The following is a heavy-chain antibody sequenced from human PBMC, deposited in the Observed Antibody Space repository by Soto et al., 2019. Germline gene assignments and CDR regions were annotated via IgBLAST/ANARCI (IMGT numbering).Heavy chain of an antibody. CDR1: GDSVSSNSAA. V-gene: IGHV6-1*01. Sequence: SQTLSLTCAISGDSVSSNSAAWNWIRQSPSRGLEWLGRTYYRSKWYNDYAVSVKSRITINPDTSKNQFSLQLNSVTPEDTAVYYCARDFPYYGGNDCYYGMDDWGQGTTVTVPS. D-gene: IGHD4-17*01. CDR2: TYYRSKWYN. J-gene: IGHJ6*02. CDR3: ARDFPYYGGNDCYYGMDD.